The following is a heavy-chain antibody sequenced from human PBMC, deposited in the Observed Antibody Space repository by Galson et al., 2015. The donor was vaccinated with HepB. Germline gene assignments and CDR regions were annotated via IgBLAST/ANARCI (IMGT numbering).Heavy chain of an antibody. CDR3: ARGHRSGDSSKRFDP. Sequence: SETLSLTCDVYYESFSDYYWTWLRQSPGRGMEWVGEIHHSGSTEYNPSLKNRVTISADTSKNQFPLRLNSVTAADTAVYFCARGHRSGDSSKRFDPWGQGTLVTVSS. D-gene: IGHD2-15*01. J-gene: IGHJ5*02. CDR1: YESFSDYY. CDR2: IHHSGST. V-gene: IGHV4-34*01.